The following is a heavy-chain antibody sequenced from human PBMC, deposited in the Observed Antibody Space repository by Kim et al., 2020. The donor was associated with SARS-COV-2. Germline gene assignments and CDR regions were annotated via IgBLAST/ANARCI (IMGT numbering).Heavy chain of an antibody. CDR3: AKDVGADWYFDV. D-gene: IGHD3-16*01. CDR1: GFTFRSYG. CDR2: IWYDGSNK. Sequence: GGSLRLSCAASGFTFRSYGMHWVRQAPGKGLEWVAVIWYDGSNKYYADFVKGRFTISRDNSESTLYLQMNSLTADDTALYYCAKDVGADWYFDVWGRGTLVTVSS. V-gene: IGHV3-33*06. J-gene: IGHJ2*01.